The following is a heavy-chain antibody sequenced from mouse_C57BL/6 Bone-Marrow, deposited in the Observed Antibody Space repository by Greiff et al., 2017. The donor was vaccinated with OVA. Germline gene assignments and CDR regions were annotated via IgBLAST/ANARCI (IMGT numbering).Heavy chain of an antibody. D-gene: IGHD1-1*01. Sequence: VQGVESGPELVKPGASVKISCKASGYAFSSSWMNWVKQRPGKGLEWIGRIYPGDGDTNYNGKFKGKATLTADKSSSTAYMQLSSLTSEDSAVYFCAPITTVPWGQGTLVTVSA. J-gene: IGHJ3*01. CDR3: APITTVP. CDR2: IYPGDGDT. V-gene: IGHV1-82*01. CDR1: GYAFSSSW.